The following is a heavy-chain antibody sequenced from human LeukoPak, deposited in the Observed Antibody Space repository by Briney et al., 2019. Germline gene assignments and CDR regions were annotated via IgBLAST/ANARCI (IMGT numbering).Heavy chain of an antibody. V-gene: IGHV4-34*01. CDR2: IYYSGST. CDR3: ARTLYYGAPNY. CDR1: GGSFSGYY. Sequence: SETLSLTCAVYGGSFSGYYWSWIRQPPGKGLEWIGSIYYSGSTYYNPSLKSRVTISVDTSKNQFSLKLSSVTAADTAVYYCARTLYYGAPNYWGQGTLVTVSS. D-gene: IGHD2-8*01. J-gene: IGHJ4*02.